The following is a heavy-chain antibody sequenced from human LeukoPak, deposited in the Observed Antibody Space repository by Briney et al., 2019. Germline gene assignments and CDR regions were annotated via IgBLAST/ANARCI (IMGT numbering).Heavy chain of an antibody. Sequence: GGSLRLSCAASGFTFNGYGTHWVRQAPGKGLEWVAFIRYDGSDKYYADSVKGRLTISRDNSKNTLYLQMSSLRAEDTAVYYCAKGSYYCSSSSCPQYYYYMDVWGKGTTVTVSS. CDR1: GFTFNGYG. CDR3: AKGSYYCSSSSCPQYYYYMDV. J-gene: IGHJ6*03. V-gene: IGHV3-30*02. CDR2: IRYDGSDK. D-gene: IGHD2-2*01.